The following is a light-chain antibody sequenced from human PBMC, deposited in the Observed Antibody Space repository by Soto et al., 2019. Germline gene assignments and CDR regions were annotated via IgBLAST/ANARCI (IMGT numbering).Light chain of an antibody. CDR2: AAS. CDR3: QQYNIWPLCT. Sequence: EIVMTQSPATLSVSPGDRATLSCRASESVTSSLAWYQQKPGQPPRLLIYAASTRATDVPARFSGGGSETEFTLTISRLQSEHFAVYFCQQYNIWPLCTFGQGTKVEIK. V-gene: IGKV3-15*01. J-gene: IGKJ1*01. CDR1: ESVTSS.